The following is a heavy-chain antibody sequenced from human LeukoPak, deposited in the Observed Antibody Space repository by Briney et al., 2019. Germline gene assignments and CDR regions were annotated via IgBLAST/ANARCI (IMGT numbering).Heavy chain of an antibody. CDR1: GFTFSSYG. D-gene: IGHD3-10*01. CDR2: IRYDGSNK. Sequence: QPGGSLRLSCAASGFTFSSYGMHWVRQAPGKGLEWVAFIRYDGSNKYYADSVKGRFTISRDNSKNTLYLQMYSLRAEDTAVYYCANKYSGFGEFVLGYWGQGTLVTVSS. CDR3: ANKYSGFGEFVLGY. J-gene: IGHJ4*02. V-gene: IGHV3-30*02.